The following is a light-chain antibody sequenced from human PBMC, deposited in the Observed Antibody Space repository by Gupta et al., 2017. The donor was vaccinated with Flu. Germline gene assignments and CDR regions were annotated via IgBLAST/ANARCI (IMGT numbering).Light chain of an antibody. Sequence: SGSTGQSVTISCTGTNSNYVSWYQQHPGKTPRLIIYDVSERPSGVPDRFSGSKSGNTAALTISGLQAEDEADYYCCSHAVTFYVFGPGTEVTVL. CDR3: CSHAVTFYV. CDR1: NSNY. V-gene: IGLV2-11*03. J-gene: IGLJ1*01. CDR2: DVS.